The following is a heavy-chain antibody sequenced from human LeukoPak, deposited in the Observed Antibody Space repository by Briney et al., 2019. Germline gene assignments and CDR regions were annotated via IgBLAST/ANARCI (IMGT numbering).Heavy chain of an antibody. Sequence: GGSLRLSCAASGFSFRNYAMNWVRQAPGKGLEWVSGISGSGGSTYYADSVNGRFTISRDNSKNTLFLQMNSLRAEDTAIYYCATYRQVLLPFESWGQGTLVTVSS. CDR1: GFSFRNYA. J-gene: IGHJ4*02. D-gene: IGHD2-8*02. CDR3: ATYRQVLLPFES. CDR2: ISGSGGST. V-gene: IGHV3-23*01.